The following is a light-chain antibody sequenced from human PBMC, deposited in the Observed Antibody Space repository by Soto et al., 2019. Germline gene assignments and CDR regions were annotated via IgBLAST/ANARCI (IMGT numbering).Light chain of an antibody. CDR1: QSVLYSSNNKNY. V-gene: IGKV4-1*01. CDR2: WAS. Sequence: DIVMTQSPDSLAVSLGERATINCKSSQSVLYSSNNKNYLAWYQRKPGQPPKLLIYWASTRESGVPDRFSDSGSGTDFTLTISSLQAEDVATHYCHQSFSPPRTF. CDR3: HQSFSPPRT. J-gene: IGKJ1*01.